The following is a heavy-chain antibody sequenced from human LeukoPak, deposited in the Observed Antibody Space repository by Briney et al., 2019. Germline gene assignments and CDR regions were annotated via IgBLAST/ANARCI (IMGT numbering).Heavy chain of an antibody. CDR1: RFTFSGSA. V-gene: IGHV3-73*01. CDR3: TRKRDYGDYDYYYYYGMDV. Sequence: PGGSLKLSCAASRFTFSGSAMHWVRQASGKGLEWVGRIRSKANSYATAYAASVKGRFTISRDDSKNTAYLQMNSLKTEDTAVYYCTRKRDYGDYDYYYYYGMDVWGQGTTVTVSS. J-gene: IGHJ6*02. D-gene: IGHD4-17*01. CDR2: IRSKANSYAT.